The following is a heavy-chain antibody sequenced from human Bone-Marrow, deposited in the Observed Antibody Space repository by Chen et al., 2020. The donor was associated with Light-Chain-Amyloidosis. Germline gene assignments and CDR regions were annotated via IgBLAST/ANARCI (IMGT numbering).Heavy chain of an antibody. CDR2: INPNSGGT. CDR1: GYTFTGYY. J-gene: IGHJ3*02. V-gene: IGHV1-2*02. D-gene: IGHD1-26*01. CDR3: AREVYSGSYYNHDAFDI. Sequence: QVQLVQSGAEVKKPGASVKVSCKASGYTFTGYYMHWVRQAPGQGLEWMGWINPNSGGTNYAQKFQGRVTMTRDTSISTAYMEVSRLRSDDTAVYYCAREVYSGSYYNHDAFDIWGQGTMVTVSS.